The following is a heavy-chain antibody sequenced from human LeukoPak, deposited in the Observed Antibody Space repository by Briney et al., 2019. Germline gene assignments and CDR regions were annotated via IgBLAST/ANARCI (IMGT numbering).Heavy chain of an antibody. D-gene: IGHD7-27*01. CDR2: IYPSGST. Sequence: SETLSLTCGVSGASISSSNWWSWVRQPPEKGLEWIGEIYPSGSTNYNPSLKSRVTISVDTSKNQFSLKLSSVTAADTAVYYCARLLGIPPYFDYWGQGTLVTVSS. CDR1: GASISSSNW. J-gene: IGHJ4*02. CDR3: ARLLGIPPYFDY. V-gene: IGHV4-4*02.